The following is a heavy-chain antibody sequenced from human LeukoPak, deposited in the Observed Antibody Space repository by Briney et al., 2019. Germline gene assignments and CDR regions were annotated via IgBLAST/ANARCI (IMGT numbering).Heavy chain of an antibody. J-gene: IGHJ4*02. V-gene: IGHV3-23*01. CDR1: GFTFNIYW. CDR2: IFPSGGEI. D-gene: IGHD2-8*02. Sequence: GGSLRLSCAASGFTFNIYWMIWVRQPPGKGLEWVSSIFPSGGEIHYADSVRGRFTISRDNSKSTLSLQMNSLRAEDTAIYYCATYRQVLLPFESWGQGTLVTVSS. CDR3: ATYRQVLLPFES.